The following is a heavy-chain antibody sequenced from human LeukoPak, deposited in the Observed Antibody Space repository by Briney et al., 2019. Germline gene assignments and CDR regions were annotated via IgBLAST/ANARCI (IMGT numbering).Heavy chain of an antibody. V-gene: IGHV3-7*01. CDR1: GFTFSSYW. CDR3: ARDRHIVVVPAYYYYYMDV. Sequence: GGSLRLSCAASGFTFSSYWMSWVRQAPGKGLEWVANIKQDGSVKYYVDSVKGRFTISRDNAKNSLYLQMNSLRAEDTAVYYCARDRHIVVVPAYYYYYMDVWGKGTTVTVSS. CDR2: IKQDGSVK. J-gene: IGHJ6*03. D-gene: IGHD2-2*01.